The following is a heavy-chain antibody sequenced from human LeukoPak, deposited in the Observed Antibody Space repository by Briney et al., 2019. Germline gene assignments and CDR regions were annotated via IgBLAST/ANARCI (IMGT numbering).Heavy chain of an antibody. V-gene: IGHV1-69*04. CDR1: GGTFSSYA. Sequence: SVKVSCKASGGTFSSYAISWVRQAPGQGLEWMGRIIPILGIANYAQKFQGRVTITADKSTSTAYMELSSLRSEDTAVYYCARGWYGEFDYFDYWGQGTLVTVSS. D-gene: IGHD3-10*01. CDR3: ARGWYGEFDYFDY. CDR2: IIPILGIA. J-gene: IGHJ4*02.